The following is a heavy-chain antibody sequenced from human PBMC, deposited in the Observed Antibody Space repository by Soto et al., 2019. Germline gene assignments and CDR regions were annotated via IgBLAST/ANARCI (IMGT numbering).Heavy chain of an antibody. Sequence: SETLSLTCTVSGGSVSSGSYYWSWIRQPPGKGLEWIGYIYYSGSTNYNPSLKSRVTITVDTSKNQFSLKLSSVTAADTAVHYCARRQQLVGGWFDPWGQGTRVTVSS. CDR3: ARRQQLVGGWFDP. CDR2: IYYSGST. D-gene: IGHD6-13*01. CDR1: GGSVSSGSYY. V-gene: IGHV4-61*01. J-gene: IGHJ5*02.